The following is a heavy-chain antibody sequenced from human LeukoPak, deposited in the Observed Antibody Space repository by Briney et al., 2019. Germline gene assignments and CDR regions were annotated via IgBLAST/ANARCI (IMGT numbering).Heavy chain of an antibody. Sequence: GGSLRLPCAASGFTFSSYAMSWVRQAPGKGLEWVSSISSSSSYIYYADSVKGRFTISRDNAKNSLYLQMNSLRAEDTAVYYCARDPSHYYDSSGYYTRDYYYMDVWGKGTTVTVSS. J-gene: IGHJ6*03. CDR3: ARDPSHYYDSSGYYTRDYYYMDV. CDR1: GFTFSSYA. V-gene: IGHV3-21*01. CDR2: ISSSSSYI. D-gene: IGHD3-22*01.